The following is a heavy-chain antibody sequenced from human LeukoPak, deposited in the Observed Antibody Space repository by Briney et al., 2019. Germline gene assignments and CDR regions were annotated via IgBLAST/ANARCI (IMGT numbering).Heavy chain of an antibody. V-gene: IGHV1-69*13. CDR3: ARDSRSIRGAPDYYMDV. Sequence: GASVKVSCKASGGTFISYAISWVRQAPGQGLEWMGGIIPIFGTANYAQKFQGRVTITADESTSTAYMELSSLRSEGTAVYYCARDSRSIRGAPDYYMDVWGKGTTVIVSS. CDR1: GGTFISYA. CDR2: IIPIFGTA. J-gene: IGHJ6*03. D-gene: IGHD3-10*01.